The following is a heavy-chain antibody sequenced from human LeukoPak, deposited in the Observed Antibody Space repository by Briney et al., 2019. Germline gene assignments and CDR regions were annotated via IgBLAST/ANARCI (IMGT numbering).Heavy chain of an antibody. CDR3: ARNGGKGYSSAPDY. D-gene: IGHD6-19*01. J-gene: IGHJ4*02. V-gene: IGHV3-23*01. CDR2: ISGSGGRT. CDR1: GFTFSSYA. Sequence: PGGSLRLSCAASGFTFSSYAMSWVRQAPGKGLEWVSGISGSGGRTYYADSVKGRFTISRDNSKNTLYLQMNSLRAEDTAVYYCARNGGKGYSSAPDYWGQGTLVTVSS.